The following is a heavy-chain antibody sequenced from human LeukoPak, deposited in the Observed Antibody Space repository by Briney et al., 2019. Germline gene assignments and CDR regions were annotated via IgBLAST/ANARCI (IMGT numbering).Heavy chain of an antibody. CDR1: GFTFSSYW. J-gene: IGHJ5*02. D-gene: IGHD1-26*01. Sequence: PGGSLRLSCAASGFTFSSYWMHWVRQAPGKGLVWVSRINDDGNDAFYADSVKGRFTISRDNAKNTLYLQMNSLRAEDTALYYCARAVRGSLVWFDPWGRGTLVTVSS. CDR2: INDDGNDA. CDR3: ARAVRGSLVWFDP. V-gene: IGHV3-74*01.